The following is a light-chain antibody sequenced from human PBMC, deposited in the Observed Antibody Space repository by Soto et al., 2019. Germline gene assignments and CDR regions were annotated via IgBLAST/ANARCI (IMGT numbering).Light chain of an antibody. CDR3: QQHNNWPPFT. CDR2: GAS. J-gene: IGKJ3*01. V-gene: IGKV3-15*01. CDR1: QSVSSN. Sequence: EIVMTQSPATLSVSPGERATISCRANQSVSSNLAGYQQKPGQAPRLLIYGASTRATGNPARFSGSGSGTEFTLTISSLQYEDFAVYYCQQHNNWPPFTFGPGTKVDIK.